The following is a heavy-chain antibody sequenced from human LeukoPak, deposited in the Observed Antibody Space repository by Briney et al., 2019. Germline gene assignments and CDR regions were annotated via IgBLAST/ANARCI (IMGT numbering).Heavy chain of an antibody. CDR3: ALSSGNYAIPFDY. D-gene: IGHD1-26*01. Sequence: GGSLRLSCAASGFTFSRYWMSWVRQAPGKGLEWVANTKQDGSEKYYLESVKGRFTISSDNAKNSLYLHMNSLRGEDTAVYYCALSSGNYAIPFDYWGQGTLVTVSS. CDR2: TKQDGSEK. J-gene: IGHJ4*02. V-gene: IGHV3-7*01. CDR1: GFTFSRYW.